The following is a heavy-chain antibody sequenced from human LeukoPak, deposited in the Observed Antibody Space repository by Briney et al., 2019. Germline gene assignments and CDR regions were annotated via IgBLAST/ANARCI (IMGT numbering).Heavy chain of an antibody. D-gene: IGHD4-11*01. CDR1: GFPFGDFA. J-gene: IGHJ3*01. Sequence: GGSLRLSCAASGFPFGDFAMTWVRQVPGGGLEWVSTVTRRGQNTYYADSVKGRCTTSRDDNKGMLYLQMNSLRAEDTAMYYCVKDDYCSIPGCVIDALVVWGQGTVVTVSS. CDR3: VKDDYCSIPGCVIDALVV. CDR2: VTRRGQNT. V-gene: IGHV3-23*01.